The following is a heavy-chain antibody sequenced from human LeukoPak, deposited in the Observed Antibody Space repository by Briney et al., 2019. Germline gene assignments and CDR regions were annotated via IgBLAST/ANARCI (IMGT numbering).Heavy chain of an antibody. CDR3: ARDRGSGWDFDY. J-gene: IGHJ4*02. CDR1: GYTFTSYG. CDR2: ISAYNGNT. V-gene: IGHV1-18*01. Sequence: ASVKVSCTASGYTFTSYGISWVRQAPGQGLEWMGWISAYNGNTNYAQKFQGRVTMTTDTSTSTAYMELRSLRSDDTAVYYCARDRGSGWDFDYWGQGTLVTVSS. D-gene: IGHD6-19*01.